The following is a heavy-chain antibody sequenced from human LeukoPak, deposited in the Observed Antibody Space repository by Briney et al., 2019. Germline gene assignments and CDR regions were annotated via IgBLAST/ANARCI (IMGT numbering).Heavy chain of an antibody. V-gene: IGHV3-33*08. J-gene: IGHJ6*02. CDR2: IWYDGNNK. CDR1: GFTFSSYG. Sequence: GGSLRLSCAASGFTFSSYGMHWVRQAPGKGLEWVAVIWYDGNNKYYADSVKGRFTISRDNSKNTLYLQMNSLRAEDTAVYYCARDPLNYDSSGYYDYYYGMDVWGQGTTVTVSS. CDR3: ARDPLNYDSSGYYDYYYGMDV. D-gene: IGHD3-22*01.